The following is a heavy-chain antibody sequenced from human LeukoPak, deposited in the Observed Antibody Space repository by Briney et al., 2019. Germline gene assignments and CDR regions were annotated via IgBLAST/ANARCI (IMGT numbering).Heavy chain of an antibody. CDR3: ARITMVRGVIDY. D-gene: IGHD3-10*01. CDR1: GFTFSSYG. Sequence: GGSLRLSCAASGFTFSSYGMHWVRQAPGKGLEWVANIKQDGSEKYYVDSVKGRFTISRDNAKNSLYLQMNSLRAEDTAVYYCARITMVRGVIDYWGQGTLVTVSS. J-gene: IGHJ4*02. CDR2: IKQDGSEK. V-gene: IGHV3-7*01.